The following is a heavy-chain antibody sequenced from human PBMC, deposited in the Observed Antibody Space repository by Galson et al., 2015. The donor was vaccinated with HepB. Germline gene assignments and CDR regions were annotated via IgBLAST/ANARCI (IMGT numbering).Heavy chain of an antibody. CDR1: GFTLSNYD. J-gene: IGHJ2*01. CDR3: AREVTPAHSPFLYLDL. CDR2: VDTSGGT. Sequence: SLRLSCAASGFTLSNYDMHWVRHVTGEGLEWVSAVDTSGGTYYPGSVRGRFTISRENAKNSFYLHMNSLRAEDTAVYYCAREVTPAHSPFLYLDLWGRGTLVAVSS. D-gene: IGHD2-21*02. V-gene: IGHV3-13*01.